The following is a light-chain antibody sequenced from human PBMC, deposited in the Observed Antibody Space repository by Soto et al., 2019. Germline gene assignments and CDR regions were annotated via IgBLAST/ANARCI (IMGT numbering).Light chain of an antibody. V-gene: IGKV3-15*01. CDR1: QSVTNN. CDR2: RAS. CDR3: QQYSNWPHT. J-gene: IGKJ4*01. Sequence: EIVMTQSPVTLSLSPGERAPLSCRASQSVTNNYLAWYQQKPGQAPRLLIFRASTRAAGIPARFSGSGSGTEFTLTISSLQSEDFAVYYCQQYSNWPHTFGGGTKVDIK.